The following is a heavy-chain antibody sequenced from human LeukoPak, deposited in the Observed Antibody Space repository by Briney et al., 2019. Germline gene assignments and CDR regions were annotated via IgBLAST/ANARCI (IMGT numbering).Heavy chain of an antibody. CDR3: ARGPSGSFTRGLIDY. J-gene: IGHJ4*02. CDR2: IKQDGSEK. Sequence: GGSLRLSCAASGFTFSSYWMSWVRQAPGKGLEWVANIKQDGSEKYYVDSVKGRFTISRDNAKNSLYLQMNSLRAEDTAVYYCARGPSGSFTRGLIDYWGQGTLVTVSS. D-gene: IGHD1-26*01. V-gene: IGHV3-7*01. CDR1: GFTFSSYW.